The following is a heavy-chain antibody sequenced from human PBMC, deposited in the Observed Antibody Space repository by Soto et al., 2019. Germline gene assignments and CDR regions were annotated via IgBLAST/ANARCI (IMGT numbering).Heavy chain of an antibody. CDR2: IYYSGST. V-gene: IGHV4-30-4*01. D-gene: IGHD3-22*01. Sequence: PSETLSLTCTVSGGSISSGDYYWSWIRQPPGKGLEWIGYIYYSGSTYYNPSLKSRVTISVDTSKNQFSLKLSSVTAADTAVYYCARDGDYYDSRVYYGMDVWGQGTTVTVSS. J-gene: IGHJ6*02. CDR1: GGSISSGDYY. CDR3: ARDGDYYDSRVYYGMDV.